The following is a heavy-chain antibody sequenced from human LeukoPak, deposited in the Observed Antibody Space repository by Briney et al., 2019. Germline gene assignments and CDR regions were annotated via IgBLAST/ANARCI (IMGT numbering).Heavy chain of an antibody. CDR3: ARKSQTYYYDSSGYYYFDY. V-gene: IGHV3-21*01. CDR2: ISSSSSYI. J-gene: IGHJ4*02. D-gene: IGHD3-22*01. CDR1: GFTFSSYE. Sequence: GGSLRLSCAASGFTFSSYEMNWVRQAPGKGLEWVSSISSSSSYIYYADSVKGRFTISRDNAKDSLYLQMNSLRAEDTAVYYCARKSQTYYYDSSGYYYFDYWGQGTLVTVSS.